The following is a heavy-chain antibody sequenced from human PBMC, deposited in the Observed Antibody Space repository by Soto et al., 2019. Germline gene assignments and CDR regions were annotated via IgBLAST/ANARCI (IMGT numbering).Heavy chain of an antibody. Sequence: QMQLQQWGAGLLKPSETLSLTCAVYGGSFSGYYWSWIRQPPGKGLEWIGEINHSGSTNYNPSLKSRVTISVDTSKNQFSLKLSSVTAADTAVYYCARTPDYYYYYMDVWGKGTTVTVSS. J-gene: IGHJ6*03. CDR3: ARTPDYYYYYMDV. CDR2: INHSGST. V-gene: IGHV4-34*01. CDR1: GGSFSGYY.